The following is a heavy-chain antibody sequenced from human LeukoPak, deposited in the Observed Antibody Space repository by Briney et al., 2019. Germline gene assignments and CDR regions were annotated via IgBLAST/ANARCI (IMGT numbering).Heavy chain of an antibody. V-gene: IGHV1-2*06. CDR1: GYTFTGYY. CDR2: INPNSGDT. Sequence: ASVKVSCKASGYTFTGYYMHWVRLAPGQGLEWMGRINPNSGDTNYAQKFQGRVTMTRDTSISTAYMELSRLRSDDTAVYYCARGDGSGWYVDWGQGTLVTVSS. J-gene: IGHJ4*02. D-gene: IGHD6-19*01. CDR3: ARGDGSGWYVD.